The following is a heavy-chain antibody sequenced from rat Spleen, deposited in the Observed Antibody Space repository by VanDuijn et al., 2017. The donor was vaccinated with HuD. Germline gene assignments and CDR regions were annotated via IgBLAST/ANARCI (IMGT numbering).Heavy chain of an antibody. V-gene: IGHV5-17*01. J-gene: IGHJ3*01. D-gene: IGHD1-9*01. CDR3: VNTHYGYWFGY. CDR1: GFTFSDYT. Sequence: EVQLVESGGGLVQPGRSLKLSCAASGFTFSDYTMAWVRQAPKKGLEWVASIKYGDFTPYYRDSVKGRFTISRDNAKNTQHLQMDSLRSEDTATYYCVNTHYGYWFGYWGQGTLVTVSS. CDR2: IKYGDFTP.